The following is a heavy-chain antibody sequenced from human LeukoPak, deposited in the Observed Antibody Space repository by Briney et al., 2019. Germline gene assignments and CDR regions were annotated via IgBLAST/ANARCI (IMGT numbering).Heavy chain of an antibody. CDR2: ISYDGSNK. Sequence: PGRSLRLSCAASGFTFSSYAMHWVRQAPGKGLEWVAVISYDGSNKYYADSVKGRFTISRDNSKNTLYLQMNSLRAEDTAVYYCARRNYYGSYLRFDPWGQGTLVTVSS. V-gene: IGHV3-30*04. D-gene: IGHD3-10*01. J-gene: IGHJ5*02. CDR1: GFTFSSYA. CDR3: ARRNYYGSYLRFDP.